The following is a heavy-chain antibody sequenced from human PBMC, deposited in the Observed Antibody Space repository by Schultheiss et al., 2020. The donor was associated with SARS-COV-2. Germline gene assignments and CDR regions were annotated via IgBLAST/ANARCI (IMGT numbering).Heavy chain of an antibody. D-gene: IGHD6-6*01. J-gene: IGHJ4*02. CDR1: GYSFTNNW. CDR2: IYPGDSDT. V-gene: IGHV5-51*01. CDR3: ARQFSSSPDY. Sequence: GGSLRLSCQGSGYSFTNNWITWVRQMPGKGLEWMGIIYPGDSDTRYSPSFQGQVTISADKSISTAYLQWSSLKASDTAMYYCARQFSSSPDYWGQGTLVTVSS.